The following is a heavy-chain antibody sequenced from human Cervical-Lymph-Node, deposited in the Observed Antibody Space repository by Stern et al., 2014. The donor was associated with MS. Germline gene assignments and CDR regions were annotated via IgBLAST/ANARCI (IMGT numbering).Heavy chain of an antibody. Sequence: MQLVESGAEVKKPGASVQVSCKASGYTFTGYYMHWVRQAPGQGLEWMGWINPHRGGTNYAQKLQGWVTMLRDTSISTASIEMRRRRTDDTAVYYCARGTMIVVNYGMDVWGQGTTVTVSS. CDR2: INPHRGGT. J-gene: IGHJ6*02. V-gene: IGHV1-2*04. CDR1: GYTFTGYY. CDR3: ARGTMIVVNYGMDV. D-gene: IGHD3-22*01.